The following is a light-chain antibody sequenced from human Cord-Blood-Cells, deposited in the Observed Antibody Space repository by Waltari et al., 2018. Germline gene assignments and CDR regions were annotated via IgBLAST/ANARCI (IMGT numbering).Light chain of an antibody. CDR2: DVS. CDR3: SSYTSSSTVV. V-gene: IGLV2-14*01. J-gene: IGLJ2*01. CDR1: SSAVGGYNS. Sequence: QSALTQPASVSGSPGQSITIPCTGTSSAVGGYNSVAWYQQHPGKAPKLMIYDVSNRPSGVSNRFSGSKSGNTASLTISGLQAEDEADYYCSSYTSSSTVVFGGGTKLTVL.